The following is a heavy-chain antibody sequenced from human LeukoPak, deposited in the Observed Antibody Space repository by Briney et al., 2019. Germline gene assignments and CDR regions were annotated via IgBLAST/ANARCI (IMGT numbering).Heavy chain of an antibody. V-gene: IGHV3-30*18. CDR2: ISYDGSNK. D-gene: IGHD3-10*01. CDR3: AKAPGGVLLWFGEFIDY. CDR1: GFTFSSYG. Sequence: GRSLRLSCAASGFTFSSYGMHWVRQAPGKGLEWVAVISYDGSNKYYADSVKGRFTISRDNFKNTLYLQMNSLRAEDTAVYYCAKAPGGVLLWFGEFIDYWGQGTLVTVSS. J-gene: IGHJ4*02.